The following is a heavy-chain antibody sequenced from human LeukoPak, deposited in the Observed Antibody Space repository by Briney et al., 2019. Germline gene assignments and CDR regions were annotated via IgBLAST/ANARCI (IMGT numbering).Heavy chain of an antibody. Sequence: SETLSLTCTVSGGSISSYYWSWIRQPPGKGLEWIGYIYYSGSANYNPSLKSRVTISVDTSKNQFSLKLSSVTAADTAVYYCARYSSSGWFDPWGQGTLVTVSS. D-gene: IGHD6-6*01. CDR1: GGSISSYY. CDR3: ARYSSSGWFDP. J-gene: IGHJ5*02. V-gene: IGHV4-59*01. CDR2: IYYSGSA.